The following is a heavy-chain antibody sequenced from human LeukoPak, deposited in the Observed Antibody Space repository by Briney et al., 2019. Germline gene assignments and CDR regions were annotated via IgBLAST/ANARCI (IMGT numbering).Heavy chain of an antibody. CDR3: ARVGATGYMDV. J-gene: IGHJ6*03. CDR1: GGSISSGSYY. CDR2: IYTSGST. D-gene: IGHD5-12*01. Sequence: SETLSLTCTVSGGSISSGSYYWSWIRQPAGKGLEWIGRIYTSGSTNYNPSLKSRVTISVDTSKNQFSLKLSSVTAADTAVYYCARVGATGYMDVWGKGTMVTVSS. V-gene: IGHV4-61*02.